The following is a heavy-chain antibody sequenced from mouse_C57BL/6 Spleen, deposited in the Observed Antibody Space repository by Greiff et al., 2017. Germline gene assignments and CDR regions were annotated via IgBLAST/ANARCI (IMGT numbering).Heavy chain of an antibody. CDR1: GYTFTDYE. CDR2: IDPETGGT. D-gene: IGHD3-2*02. CDR3: TRLLRLDYYAMDY. Sequence: QVQLQQSGAELVRPGASVTLSCKASGYTFTDYEMHWVKQTPVHGLEWIGAIDPETGGTAYNQKFKGKAILTADKSSSTANMERRSLSSEDSAVYYCTRLLRLDYYAMDYWGQGTSVTVSS. J-gene: IGHJ4*01. V-gene: IGHV1-15*01.